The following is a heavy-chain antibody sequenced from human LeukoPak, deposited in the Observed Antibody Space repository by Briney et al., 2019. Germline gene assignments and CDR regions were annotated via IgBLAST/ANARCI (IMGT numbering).Heavy chain of an antibody. D-gene: IGHD2/OR15-2a*01. J-gene: IGHJ6*03. CDR3: ARVSPPYYYMDV. V-gene: IGHV1-69*05. Sequence: SVKVSCKASGGTFSSYAISWVRQAPEQGLEWMGGIIPIFGTANYAQKFQGRVTITTDESTSTAYMELSSLRSEDTAVYYCARVSPPYYYMDVWGKGTTVTVSS. CDR1: GGTFSSYA. CDR2: IIPIFGTA.